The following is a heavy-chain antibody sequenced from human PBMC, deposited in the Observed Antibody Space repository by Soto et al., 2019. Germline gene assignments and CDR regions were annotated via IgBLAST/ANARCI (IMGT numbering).Heavy chain of an antibody. J-gene: IGHJ5*02. D-gene: IGHD3-3*01. CDR2: INHSGST. V-gene: IGHV4-34*01. Sequence: PSETLSLTCAVYGGSFSGYYLSWMRQPPGKGLEWIGEINHSGSTNYNPSLKSRVTISVDTSKNQFSLKLSSVTAADTAAYYCARGRVDYDFWSGYYWFDPWGQGTLVTVSS. CDR3: ARGRVDYDFWSGYYWFDP. CDR1: GGSFSGYY.